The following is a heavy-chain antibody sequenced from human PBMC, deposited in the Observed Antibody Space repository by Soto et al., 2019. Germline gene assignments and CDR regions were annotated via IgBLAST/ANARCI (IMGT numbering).Heavy chain of an antibody. D-gene: IGHD1-26*01. J-gene: IGHJ2*01. CDR1: GFSLSSYA. CDR3: ARDPSRGSEWARYLDL. Sequence: EVQLVESGGGLVQPGGSLRLSCTASGFSLSSYAMDWVRQAPGQGLEWVSYISLSSGNIHYAASVRGRFTVSRHNANNSLYLQMNSLRAEDTAVYYCARDPSRGSEWARYLDLWGRGTLVTVSS. V-gene: IGHV3-48*01. CDR2: ISLSSGNI.